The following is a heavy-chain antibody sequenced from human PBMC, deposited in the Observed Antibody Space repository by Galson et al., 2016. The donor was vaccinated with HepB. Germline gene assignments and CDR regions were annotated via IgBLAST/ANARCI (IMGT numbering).Heavy chain of an antibody. J-gene: IGHJ6*02. D-gene: IGHD1-26*01. Sequence: ETLSLTCTVSGGSVSSASYFWSWIRQPPGKGLEWIGDIYYTGSTNYNPSLKSRVTISVDTSKNQFSLKLSSMTAADTAVYYCARASVGGSYLGGYHYYGMDVWGQGTTVTVSS. CDR1: GGSVSSASYF. V-gene: IGHV4-61*01. CDR2: IYYTGST. CDR3: ARASVGGSYLGGYHYYGMDV.